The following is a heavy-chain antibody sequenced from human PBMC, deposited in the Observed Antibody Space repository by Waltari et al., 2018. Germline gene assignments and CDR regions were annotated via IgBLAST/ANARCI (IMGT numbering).Heavy chain of an antibody. V-gene: IGHV4-38-2*01. Sequence: QVQLQASGPGLVKPSETLSLTCAVPGYSISSGSYWGWIRQPPGKGLEWIGSIYHCGSTYYTPSLKSRVTISVDTSKNQFSLKLSSVTAADTAVYYCVGRRLLLNNFDYWGQGTLVTVSS. CDR3: VGRRLLLNNFDY. D-gene: IGHD2-15*01. CDR2: IYHCGST. CDR1: GYSISSGSY. J-gene: IGHJ4*02.